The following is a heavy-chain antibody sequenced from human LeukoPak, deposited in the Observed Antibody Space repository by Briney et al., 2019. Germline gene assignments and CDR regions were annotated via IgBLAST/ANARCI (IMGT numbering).Heavy chain of an antibody. CDR2: IIPIFGTA. V-gene: IGHV1-69*13. D-gene: IGHD6-19*01. CDR1: GGTFSSYA. CDR3: ANIRPVYSSGWYYFDY. Sequence: SVKVSCKASGGTFSSYAISWVRQAPGQGLEWVGGIIPIFGTANYAQKFQGRVTITADEPTSPAYMELSSLRSEDTAVYYCANIRPVYSSGWYYFDYWGQRTLGTLSS. J-gene: IGHJ4*02.